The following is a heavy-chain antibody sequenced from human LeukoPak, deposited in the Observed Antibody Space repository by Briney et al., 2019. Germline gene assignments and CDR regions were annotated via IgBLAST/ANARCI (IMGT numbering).Heavy chain of an antibody. CDR2: IYNGGST. V-gene: IGHV4-4*07. J-gene: IGHJ4*02. CDR1: GASISNYY. CDR3: ARFGGSGDTRGYFDN. D-gene: IGHD2-15*01. Sequence: SETLSLTCIVSGASISNYYWSWIRQPAGKGPEWIGRIYNGGSTNYNSSLRSRITMSLETSKNQFSLKLTSVTAADTAVYYCARFGGSGDTRGYFDNWGQGTLVTVSS.